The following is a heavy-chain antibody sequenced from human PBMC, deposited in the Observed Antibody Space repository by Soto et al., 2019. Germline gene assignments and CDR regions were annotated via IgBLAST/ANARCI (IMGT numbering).Heavy chain of an antibody. V-gene: IGHV1-69*12. CDR1: VGTFSSYA. CDR2: IIPIFGTA. Sequence: QVQLVQSGAEVKKPGSSVKVSCKASVGTFSSYAISWVRQAPGQGLEWMGGIIPIFGTANYAQKFQVRVTITADEATSTAYMELSSLRSEDTAVYYCARATIAYCGGDCPDYWGQGTLVTVSS. CDR3: ARATIAYCGGDCPDY. J-gene: IGHJ4*02. D-gene: IGHD2-21*02.